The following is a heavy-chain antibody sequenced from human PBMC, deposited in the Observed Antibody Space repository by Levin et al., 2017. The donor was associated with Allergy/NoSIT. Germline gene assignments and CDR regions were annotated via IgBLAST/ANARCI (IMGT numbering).Heavy chain of an antibody. Sequence: GGSLRLSCAASGFTFSSYGMHWVRQAPGKGLEWVAVISYDGSNKYYADSVKGRFTISRDNSKNTLYLQMNSLRAEDTAVYYCALWGSYRYDAFDSWGQGTMVTVSS. J-gene: IGHJ3*02. CDR2: ISYDGSNK. D-gene: IGHD3-16*02. CDR1: GFTFSSYG. V-gene: IGHV3-30*03. CDR3: ALWGSYRYDAFDS.